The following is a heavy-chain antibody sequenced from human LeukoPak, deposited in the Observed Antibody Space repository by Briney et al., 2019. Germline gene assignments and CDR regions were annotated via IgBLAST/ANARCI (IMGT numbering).Heavy chain of an antibody. CDR2: IYYSGST. CDR1: GGSINNYY. CDR3: ARLIRYSSSSGYYFDY. V-gene: IGHV4-59*08. J-gene: IGHJ4*02. D-gene: IGHD6-6*01. Sequence: PSETLSLTCTVSGGSINNYYWSWVRQPPGKGLEWIGYIYYSGSTNYNPSLKSRVTISVDTSKNQFSLKLSSVTAADTAVYYCARLIRYSSSSGYYFDYWGQGTLVTVSS.